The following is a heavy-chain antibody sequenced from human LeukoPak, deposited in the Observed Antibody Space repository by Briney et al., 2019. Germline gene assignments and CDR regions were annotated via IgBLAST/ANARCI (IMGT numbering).Heavy chain of an antibody. Sequence: GGSLRLSCAASGFTFSSYGMHWVRQAPGKGLEWVAVISYDGSNKYYADSVKGRFTISRDNAKNSLYLQMNSLRAEDTAVYYCASQRFLEGYYYMDVWGKGTTVTVSS. CDR1: GFTFSSYG. CDR3: ASQRFLEGYYYMDV. CDR2: ISYDGSNK. D-gene: IGHD3-3*01. V-gene: IGHV3-30*03. J-gene: IGHJ6*03.